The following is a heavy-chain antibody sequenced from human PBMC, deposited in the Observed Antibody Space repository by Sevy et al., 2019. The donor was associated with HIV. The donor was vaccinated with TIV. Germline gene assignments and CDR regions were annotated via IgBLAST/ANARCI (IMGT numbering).Heavy chain of an antibody. V-gene: IGHV4-38-2*01. CDR1: GYSITSGYL. J-gene: IGHJ4*02. CDR2: VFHSGNT. D-gene: IGHD3-10*01. CDR3: ARHSHGSGTYYVPFDS. Sequence: SDTLSLTCVVSGYSITSGYLWGWIRQPPGKGLEWIGSVFHSGNTYYNPSLNSRVIISVDTSKNQFSLKLNSVTAADTAVYYCARHSHGSGTYYVPFDSWGQGTLVTVSS.